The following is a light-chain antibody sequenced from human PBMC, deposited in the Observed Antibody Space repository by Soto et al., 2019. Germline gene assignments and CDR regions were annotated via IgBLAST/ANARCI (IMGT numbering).Light chain of an antibody. J-gene: IGLJ2*01. CDR1: SSDVGAYNY. CDR3: RSYTSSSSVP. Sequence: QSALTQPASVSGSPGQSITISCSGTSSDVGAYNYVAWYQHHPGKAPKLMIFDVNNRPSGVSNRFSGSKSGNTASLTISGLQAEDEADYYCRSYTSSSSVPFGGGTKLTVL. V-gene: IGLV2-14*03. CDR2: DVN.